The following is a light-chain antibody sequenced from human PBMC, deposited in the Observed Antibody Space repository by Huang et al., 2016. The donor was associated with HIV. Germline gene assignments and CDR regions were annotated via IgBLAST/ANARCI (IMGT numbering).Light chain of an antibody. V-gene: IGKV3-15*01. Sequence: ELLMTQSPATLSVAPGESATLSFSASQRVSSNVAWYQQKPGQSPRLLIYGASTRATGIPARFSGSGSGTEFPLTISILQSEDFAFYYCQQYHNWPRTFGQGTKVEIK. CDR2: GAS. J-gene: IGKJ1*01. CDR3: QQYHNWPRT. CDR1: QRVSSN.